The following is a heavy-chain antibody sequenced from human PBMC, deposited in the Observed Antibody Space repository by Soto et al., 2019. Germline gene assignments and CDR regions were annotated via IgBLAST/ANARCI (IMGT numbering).Heavy chain of an antibody. V-gene: IGHV1-2*02. CDR2: INPKSGGT. D-gene: IGHD3-9*01. J-gene: IGHJ2*01. CDR3: AREKGSSALYDMCGSYWYFEL. Sequence: QVQLVQSGAEVKKPGASVKVSCKASGYILTAYYMHWVRQAPGQGLEWMGWINPKSGGTNYAQNFQGGVSMTRDTSITKVYMELSRLRFDDTAVYYCAREKGSSALYDMCGSYWYFELWGRGALMTVSS. CDR1: GYILTAYY.